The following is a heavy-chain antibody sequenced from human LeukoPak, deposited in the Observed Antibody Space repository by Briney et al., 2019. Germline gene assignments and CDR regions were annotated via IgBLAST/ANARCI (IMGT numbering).Heavy chain of an antibody. J-gene: IGHJ4*02. CDR1: GGSISSGSYY. V-gene: IGHV4-61*09. Sequence: ASETLSLTCTVSGGSISSGSYYWRWIRQPAGKGLEWIGHIYSSGSTNYNPSLKSRVTISLDASKNQFSLKLSSVTAADTAVYYCARGRTHYFDSSGYYYFDYWGQGTLVTVSS. CDR3: ARGRTHYFDSSGYYYFDY. CDR2: IYSSGST. D-gene: IGHD3-22*01.